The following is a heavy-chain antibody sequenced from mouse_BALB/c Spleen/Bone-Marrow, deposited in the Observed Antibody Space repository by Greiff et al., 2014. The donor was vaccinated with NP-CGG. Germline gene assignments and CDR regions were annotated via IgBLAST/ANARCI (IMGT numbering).Heavy chain of an antibody. Sequence: VQVVESGAELVKPGASVKLSCKASGYTFTNYYMYWVKQRPGQGLEWIGEINPSNGGTNFNEKFKGTATLTVDKSSSTVYMQLGSLTSEDSAVYYCTQLGRFAYWGQGTLVTVSA. CDR1: GYTFTNYY. J-gene: IGHJ3*01. CDR2: INPSNGGT. D-gene: IGHD4-1*02. V-gene: IGHV1S81*02. CDR3: TQLGRFAY.